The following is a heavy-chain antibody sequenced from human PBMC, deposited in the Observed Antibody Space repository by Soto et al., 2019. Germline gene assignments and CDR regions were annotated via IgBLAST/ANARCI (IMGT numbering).Heavy chain of an antibody. Sequence: ASVKVSCKASGYTFTGYYMHCVRQAPGQGLEWMGWINPNSGGTNYAQKFQGRATVTRDTSISTAYMELSRLRSDDTAVYYCARRDYDFWSGYSQAWFDPWGQGTLVTVSS. D-gene: IGHD3-3*01. J-gene: IGHJ5*02. CDR2: INPNSGGT. CDR1: GYTFTGYY. CDR3: ARRDYDFWSGYSQAWFDP. V-gene: IGHV1-2*02.